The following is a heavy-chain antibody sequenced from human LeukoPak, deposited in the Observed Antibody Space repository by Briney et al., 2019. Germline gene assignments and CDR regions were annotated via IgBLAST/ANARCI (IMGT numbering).Heavy chain of an antibody. CDR3: TKLAADAS. V-gene: IGHV3-74*01. Sequence: GGSLRLSCAASGFPFSSHAMRWVRQAPGKGLEGVSEINSDGSITKYADSVKGRFTTSRDNAKNPLFLQMNSLRAEDTAVYYCTKLAADASWGQGTLVTVSS. CDR1: GFPFSSHA. D-gene: IGHD6-13*01. CDR2: INSDGSIT. J-gene: IGHJ5*02.